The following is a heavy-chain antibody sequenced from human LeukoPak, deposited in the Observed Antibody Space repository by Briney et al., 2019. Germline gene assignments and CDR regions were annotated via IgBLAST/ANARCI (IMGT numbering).Heavy chain of an antibody. CDR2: INTDGSST. V-gene: IGHV3-74*01. Sequence: PGGSLRLSCAASGFTFSSYWMHWVRQAPGKGLVWVSRINTDGSSTSYADSVKGRFTISRDNAKNTLYLQMNSLRAEDTAVYYCVRGQLWSYYHDYWGQGTLVTVSS. J-gene: IGHJ4*02. CDR1: GFTFSSYW. CDR3: VRGQLWSYYHDY. D-gene: IGHD5-18*01.